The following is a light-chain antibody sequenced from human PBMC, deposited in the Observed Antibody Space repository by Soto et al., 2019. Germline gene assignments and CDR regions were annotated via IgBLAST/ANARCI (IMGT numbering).Light chain of an antibody. CDR3: SSYTTSNTLV. J-gene: IGLJ1*01. CDR2: EVS. V-gene: IGLV2-14*01. Sequence: QSVLTQPASVSGSPGQSITISCTGTSSDVGGYNYVSWYQQHPGKAPKLMIYEVSNRPSGVSNRFSGSKSGNTASLTISGLQAGDEADYYCSSYTTSNTLVFGTGTKVTVL. CDR1: SSDVGGYNY.